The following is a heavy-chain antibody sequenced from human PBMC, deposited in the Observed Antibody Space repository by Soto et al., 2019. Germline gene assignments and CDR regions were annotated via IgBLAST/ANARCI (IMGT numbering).Heavy chain of an antibody. CDR3: ATGGRGESSTPRVYVEF. D-gene: IGHD3-10*01. J-gene: IGHJ4*01. Sequence: QVQLVQSGAEVKKPGSSVKVTCKASGGTFSSNAISWVRQAPGQGLEWMGGIIPIFGTAHYAQKFQGRVTITAEESTSTASMELSSLKSEATAVYYIATGGRGESSTPRVYVEFWGHGTLVTVSS. CDR1: GGTFSSNA. CDR2: IIPIFGTA. V-gene: IGHV1-69*12.